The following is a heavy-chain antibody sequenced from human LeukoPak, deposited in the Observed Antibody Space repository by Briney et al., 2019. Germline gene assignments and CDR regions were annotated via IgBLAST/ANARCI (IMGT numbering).Heavy chain of an antibody. CDR1: GFTFGDYA. V-gene: IGHV3-49*04. J-gene: IGHJ6*04. CDR3: ARASRGYCSGGSCYSAYYYYGMDV. CDR2: IRSKAYGGTT. D-gene: IGHD2-15*01. Sequence: GGSLRLSCTASGFTFGDYAMSWVRQAPGKGLEWVGFIRSKAYGGTTEYAASVKGRFTISRDDSKSIAYLQMNSLKTEDTAVYYCARASRGYCSGGSCYSAYYYYGMDVWGKGTTVTVSS.